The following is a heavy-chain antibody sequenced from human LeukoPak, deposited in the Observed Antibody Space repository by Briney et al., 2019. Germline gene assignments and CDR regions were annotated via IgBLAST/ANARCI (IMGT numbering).Heavy chain of an antibody. J-gene: IGHJ5*02. CDR1: GYTFTSYD. CDR2: MNPNSGNT. Sequence: EASVKVSCKASGYTFTSYDINWVRQATGQGLEWMGWMNPNSGNTGYAQKFQGRVTMTRNPSISTAYMELSSLRSEDTAVYYCARGGDSSSWYEFDPWGQGTLVTVSS. D-gene: IGHD6-13*01. V-gene: IGHV1-8*01. CDR3: ARGGDSSSWYEFDP.